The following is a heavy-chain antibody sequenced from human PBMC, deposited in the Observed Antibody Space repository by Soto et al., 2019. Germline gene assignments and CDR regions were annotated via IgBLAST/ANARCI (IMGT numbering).Heavy chain of an antibody. Sequence: QVQLQESGPGLVKPSETLSLTCTVSGGSISSSXXXXXXXXXXKGLEWIGYMFYTGTTNYNPSLKSRVTTSIDTSKNQFSLKLXXVTAADTAVYYCARHPGAYYFDYWGQGTLVTVSS. D-gene: IGHD3-10*01. V-gene: IGHV4-59*08. J-gene: IGHJ4*02. CDR3: ARHPGAYYFDY. CDR1: GGSISSSX. CDR2: MFYTGTT.